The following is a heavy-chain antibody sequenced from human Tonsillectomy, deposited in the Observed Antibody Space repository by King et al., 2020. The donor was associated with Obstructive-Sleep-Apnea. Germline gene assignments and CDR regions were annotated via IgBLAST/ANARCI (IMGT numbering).Heavy chain of an antibody. J-gene: IGHJ5*02. CDR1: GFTVSSNY. V-gene: IGHV3-53*04. D-gene: IGHD3-22*01. Sequence: VQLVESGGGLVQPGGSLRLSCAASGFTVSSNYMSWVRQAPGKGLEWVSVIYSGGSTYYADSVKGRFTISRHNSKNTLYLQMNSLRAEDTAVYYCAGAVTMIPEQDNWFDPWGQGTLVTVSS. CDR3: AGAVTMIPEQDNWFDP. CDR2: IYSGGST.